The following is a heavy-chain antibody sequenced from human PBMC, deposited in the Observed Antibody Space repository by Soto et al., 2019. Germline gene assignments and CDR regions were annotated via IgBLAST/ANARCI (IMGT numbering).Heavy chain of an antibody. CDR3: AKDRDIGYDLEGDYYYYGMDV. CDR2: ISGSGGGT. Sequence: PGGSLRLSCAASGFTFNSYAMNWVRQAPGKGLEWVSGISGSGGGTFYADSVKGRFTISRDYSKNTLFLQMNSLRAEDTAVYYCAKDRDIGYDLEGDYYYYGMDVWGQGTTVTVSS. CDR1: GFTFNSYA. D-gene: IGHD5-12*01. V-gene: IGHV3-23*01. J-gene: IGHJ6*02.